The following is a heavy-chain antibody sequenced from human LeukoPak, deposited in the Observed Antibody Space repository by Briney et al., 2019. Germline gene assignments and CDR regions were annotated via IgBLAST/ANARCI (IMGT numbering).Heavy chain of an antibody. D-gene: IGHD3-10*01. CDR3: ARGYGSGSYLDK. J-gene: IGHJ1*01. CDR2: IWYDGHTT. CDR1: GFSFRDFA. Sequence: PGRPLRLSCGASGFSFRDFAMHWVRQAPGKGLEWLALIWYDGHTTYYTDSVRGRFTISRDDANDTLYLQMNSLSADDTAVYSCARGYGSGSYLDKWGQGTLVTVSS. V-gene: IGHV3-33*01.